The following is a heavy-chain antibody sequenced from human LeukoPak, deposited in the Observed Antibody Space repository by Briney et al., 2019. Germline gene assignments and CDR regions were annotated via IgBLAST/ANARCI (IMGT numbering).Heavy chain of an antibody. V-gene: IGHV4-59*01. Sequence: TSETLSLTCTVSGGSISSYYWSWIRQPPGKGLEWIGNIYYTGSTNYSPFLKSRVSLSVDTSKNQFSLRLNSVTAADTAVYYCAREGWDYNLDYWGQGTLVTVSS. CDR1: GGSISSYY. D-gene: IGHD1-7*01. CDR2: IYYTGST. J-gene: IGHJ4*02. CDR3: AREGWDYNLDY.